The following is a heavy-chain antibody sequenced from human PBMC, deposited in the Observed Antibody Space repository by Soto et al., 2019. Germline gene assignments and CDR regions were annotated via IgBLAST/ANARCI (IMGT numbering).Heavy chain of an antibody. Sequence: QVQLVQSGAEVKKPGSSVKVSCKASGGTFSSYTISWVRQAPGQGLEWMGRIIPILGIANYAQKFQGRVTITADKSTSTAYMELSSLRSEDTAVYYCASKHSSGWYESWGQGTLVTVSS. V-gene: IGHV1-69*02. D-gene: IGHD6-19*01. CDR2: IIPILGIA. J-gene: IGHJ5*01. CDR3: ASKHSSGWYES. CDR1: GGTFSSYT.